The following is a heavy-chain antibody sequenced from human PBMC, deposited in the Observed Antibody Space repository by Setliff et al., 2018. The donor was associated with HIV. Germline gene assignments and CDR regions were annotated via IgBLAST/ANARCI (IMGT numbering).Heavy chain of an antibody. CDR2: IYHSGST. CDR3: ASGLFYDY. V-gene: IGHV4-4*02. J-gene: IGHJ4*02. Sequence: PSETLSLTCAVSGGSISSSNWWSWVRQLPGKGLEWIGEIYHSGSTNYNPSLKSRVTISVDTSKTQFSLRLGSVTAADTAVYYCASGLFYDYWGQGALVTVSS. D-gene: IGHD2-21*01. CDR1: GGSISSSNW.